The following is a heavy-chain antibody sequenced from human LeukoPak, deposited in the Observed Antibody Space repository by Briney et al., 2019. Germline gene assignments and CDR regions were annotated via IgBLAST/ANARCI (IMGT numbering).Heavy chain of an antibody. D-gene: IGHD3-22*01. Sequence: ASVEVSCTASGFTFSNYGLSWVRQAPGQGLEWVGWISAYNGNTKYAQKFQGRATMTTDTSTSTAYMELRSLRSDDTAVYFCARHYDSSQYYSTNMDVWGQGTTVIVSS. CDR1: GFTFSNYG. CDR2: ISAYNGNT. J-gene: IGHJ6*02. V-gene: IGHV1-18*01. CDR3: ARHYDSSQYYSTNMDV.